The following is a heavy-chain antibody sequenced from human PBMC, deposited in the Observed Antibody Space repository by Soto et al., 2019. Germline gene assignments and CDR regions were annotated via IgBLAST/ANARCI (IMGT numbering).Heavy chain of an antibody. D-gene: IGHD2-2*01. CDR3: ARGSSRSGTSCDSNYRCAHGMDV. CDR2: INHSGST. J-gene: IGHJ6*02. Sequence: QVQLQQWGAGLLKPSETLSLTCAVYGGSFSGYYWSWIRQPPGKGLEWIGEINHSGSTNYNPSLKSRVTISVDTSKNQFSLKLSSVTAADTAVYYCARGSSRSGTSCDSNYRCAHGMDVWGQGTTVTVSS. CDR1: GGSFSGYY. V-gene: IGHV4-34*01.